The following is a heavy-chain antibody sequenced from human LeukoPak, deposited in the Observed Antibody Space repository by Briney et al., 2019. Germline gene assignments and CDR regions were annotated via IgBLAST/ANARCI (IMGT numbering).Heavy chain of an antibody. Sequence: GGSLRLSCTASGFTFSGYSMNWVPQAPGKGLEWVSSISTSSSYIYYADSVKGRFTISRNNPKNSLYLQMNSLRAEDTAVYYCARNRGDPSYFDYWGQGTLVTVSS. D-gene: IGHD4-17*01. CDR3: ARNRGDPSYFDY. CDR1: GFTFSGYS. J-gene: IGHJ4*02. CDR2: ISTSSSYI. V-gene: IGHV3-21*01.